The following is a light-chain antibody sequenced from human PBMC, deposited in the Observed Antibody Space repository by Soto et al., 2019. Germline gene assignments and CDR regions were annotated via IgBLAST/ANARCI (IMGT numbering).Light chain of an antibody. Sequence: DIVMTQSPDSLAVSLGERATINCRSSQSVLYSSNNKNYLAWYQQKPGQPPKLLIYWASTRESGVPDRFSGSGSGTGFTLTISSLQAEDVAAYYCQQYYSVLLTFGGGTKVEIK. CDR3: QQYYSVLLT. V-gene: IGKV4-1*01. J-gene: IGKJ4*01. CDR1: QSVLYSSNNKNY. CDR2: WAS.